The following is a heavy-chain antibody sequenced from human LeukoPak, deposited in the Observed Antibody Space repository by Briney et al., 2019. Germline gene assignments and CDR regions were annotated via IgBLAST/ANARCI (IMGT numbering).Heavy chain of an antibody. J-gene: IGHJ4*02. CDR1: GFTFSSYS. CDR2: ISSSSSYI. V-gene: IGHV3-21*01. D-gene: IGHD2-21*01. Sequence: GGSLRLSCAASGFTFSSYSMNWVRQAPGKGLEWVSSISSSSSYIYYADSVKGRFTISRDNAKNTLYLQMNSLRAEDTAVYYCARDKLEIPGFDYWGQGTLVTVSS. CDR3: ARDKLEIPGFDY.